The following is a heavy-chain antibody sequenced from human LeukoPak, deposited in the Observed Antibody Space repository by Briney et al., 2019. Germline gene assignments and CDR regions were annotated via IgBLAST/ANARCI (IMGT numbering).Heavy chain of an antibody. D-gene: IGHD6-13*01. CDR1: GYTFTGYY. V-gene: IGHV1-2*02. Sequence: ASVRVSFTASGYTFTGYYMHWVRQAPGQGLEWMGWINPNSGGANYAQKFQGRVTMTRDTSISTAYMELSRLRSDDAAVYYCARGPDVIAASLGLYYYYYYMDVWGKGTTVTVSS. CDR3: ARGPDVIAASLGLYYYYYYMDV. CDR2: INPNSGGA. J-gene: IGHJ6*03.